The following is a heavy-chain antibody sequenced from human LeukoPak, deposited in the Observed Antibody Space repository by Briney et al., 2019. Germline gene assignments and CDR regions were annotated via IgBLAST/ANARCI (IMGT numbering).Heavy chain of an antibody. Sequence: GGSLRLSCAPSGFSFSAFWMSWVRQGPGKGLEWVATINPDGSQQYSVDSVRGRFTLSRDNAKNSLYLQMTSLSADDTAVYYCVRLFGGVTTFDYWGQGTLVTVSS. J-gene: IGHJ4*02. CDR3: VRLFGGVTTFDY. D-gene: IGHD4-17*01. V-gene: IGHV3-7*01. CDR2: INPDGSQQ. CDR1: GFSFSAFW.